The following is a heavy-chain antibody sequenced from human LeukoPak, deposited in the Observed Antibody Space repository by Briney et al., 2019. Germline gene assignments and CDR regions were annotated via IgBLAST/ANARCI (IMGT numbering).Heavy chain of an antibody. CDR3: VRDDDRPDNGLDY. D-gene: IGHD3-22*01. CDR2: ISGGGGTA. CDR1: GFTFTNYA. J-gene: IGHJ4*02. Sequence: GGSLGLSCAASGFTFTNYALSWVRQAPGKGLEWVSAISGGGGTAYYADSVKGRFTISRDNSKNTLYLQMNSLRAEDTAVYYCVRDDDRPDNGLDYWGQGTLVTVSS. V-gene: IGHV3-23*01.